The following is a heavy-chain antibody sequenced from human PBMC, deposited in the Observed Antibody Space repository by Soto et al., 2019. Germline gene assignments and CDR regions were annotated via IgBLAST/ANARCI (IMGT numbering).Heavy chain of an antibody. V-gene: IGHV3-23*01. CDR1: GFTFDSPYSHG. CDR2: ISSNGANT. D-gene: IGHD2-8*01. J-gene: IGHJ4*01. CDR3: VSWVSAHFDY. Sequence: GGSLRLSCAASGFTFDSPYSHGMSWVRQSPGKGPEWVSTISSNGANTHYAESVKGRFTISKDASRNTVRLHMNSLRAEDTATYFCVSWVSAHFDYWGHGTPVTVSS.